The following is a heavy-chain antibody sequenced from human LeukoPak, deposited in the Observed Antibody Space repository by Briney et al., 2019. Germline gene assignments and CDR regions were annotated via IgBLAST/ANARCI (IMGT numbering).Heavy chain of an antibody. CDR3: ARVVAAAGTLRSQYYFDY. D-gene: IGHD6-13*01. CDR1: GGSISSYY. J-gene: IGHJ4*02. V-gene: IGHV4-4*07. CDR2: IYTGGST. Sequence: SETLSLTCTVSGGSISSYYWSWIRQPAGKGLEWIGRIYTGGSTNYNPSLKSRVTMSVDTSKNQFSLKLSSVTAADTAVYYCARVVAAAGTLRSQYYFDYWGQGTLVTVSS.